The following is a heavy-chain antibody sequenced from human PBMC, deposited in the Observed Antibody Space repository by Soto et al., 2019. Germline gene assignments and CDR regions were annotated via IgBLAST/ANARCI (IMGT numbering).Heavy chain of an antibody. CDR3: TRDIGGKGAY. V-gene: IGHV3-74*01. D-gene: IGHD3-10*01. Sequence: PGGSLRLSCAVSGFTFDDNAMHWVRQAPEKGLEWVSRIDEYGSTINYADSVKGRFTISRDNARNTLYLEMNSLRAEDTALYYCTRDIGGKGAYWGPGTLVTVSS. J-gene: IGHJ4*02. CDR2: IDEYGSTI. CDR1: GFTFDDNA.